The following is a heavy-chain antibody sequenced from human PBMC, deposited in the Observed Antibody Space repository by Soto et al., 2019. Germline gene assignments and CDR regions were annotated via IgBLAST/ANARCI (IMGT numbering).Heavy chain of an antibody. J-gene: IGHJ4*02. V-gene: IGHV4-34*01. CDR1: GGSFSGYY. CDR2: INHSGST. D-gene: IGHD6-19*01. Sequence: SETLSLTCAVYGGSFSGYYWSWIRQPPGKGLEWIGEINHSGSTNYNPSLKSRVTISVDTSKNQFSLKLSSVTAADTAVYYCARLYFMKAVAGNFDYWGQGTLVTVSS. CDR3: ARLYFMKAVAGNFDY.